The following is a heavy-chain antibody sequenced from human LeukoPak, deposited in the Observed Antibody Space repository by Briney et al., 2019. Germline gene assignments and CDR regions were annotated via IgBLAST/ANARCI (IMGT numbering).Heavy chain of an antibody. Sequence: GGSLRLSCAASGFTFSSYGMHWVRQAPGKGLEWVAFIRYDGSNKYYADSVKGRFTISRDNSKNTLYLQMNSLRAEDTAVYYCAKDRHYYDSSGYSGFDYWGQGTLVTVSS. CDR3: AKDRHYYDSSGYSGFDY. CDR2: IRYDGSNK. CDR1: GFTFSSYG. D-gene: IGHD3-22*01. J-gene: IGHJ4*02. V-gene: IGHV3-30*02.